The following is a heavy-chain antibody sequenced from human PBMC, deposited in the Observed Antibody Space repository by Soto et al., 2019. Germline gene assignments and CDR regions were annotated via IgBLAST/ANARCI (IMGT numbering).Heavy chain of an antibody. CDR2: IIPIFGKA. D-gene: IGHD2-15*01. V-gene: IGHV1-69*01. Sequence: QVQLVQSGAEVKKPGSSVKVSCKASGGTFSSYAISWVRQAPGQGLEWMGGIIPIFGKANYAQKFQGRVTITADESTSTDYMELSRLRSEDTAEYYCDRDDCSGGSCYHSFDYWGQGTLVTVSS. CDR3: DRDDCSGGSCYHSFDY. CDR1: GGTFSSYA. J-gene: IGHJ4*02.